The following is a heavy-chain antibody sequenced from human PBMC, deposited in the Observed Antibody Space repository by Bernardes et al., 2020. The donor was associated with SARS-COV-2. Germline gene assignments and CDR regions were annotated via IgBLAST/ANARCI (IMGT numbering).Heavy chain of an antibody. CDR1: GGSITYYS. Sequence: SETLSLTCTVSGGSITYYSWSWIRQPPGKGLEWIADISYSGTTNYNPSLKSRLTMSKDSSRNQFSLQLSSVTAADTAVYYCARVPTSGDREAFDMWGQGTMVTVSS. CDR2: ISYSGTT. CDR3: ARVPTSGDREAFDM. D-gene: IGHD2-8*01. J-gene: IGHJ3*02. V-gene: IGHV4-59*12.